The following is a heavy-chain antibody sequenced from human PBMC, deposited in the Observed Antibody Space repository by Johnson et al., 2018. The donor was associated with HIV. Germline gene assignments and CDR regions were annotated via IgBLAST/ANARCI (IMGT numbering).Heavy chain of an antibody. V-gene: IGHV3-15*01. CDR3: AKSIVVVLVGDNDDAFDI. Sequence: VQLVESGGGLVQPGGSLRLSCAASGFTFSVYDRHWVCQAPGKGLEWVGRIKSKTDGGTTDYAAPVKGRFTISRDDSKNTLYLQMNSLTSEDTAVYYCAKSIVVVLVGDNDDAFDIWGQGTMVTVSS. CDR1: GFTFSVYD. D-gene: IGHD2-21*01. CDR2: IKSKTDGGTT. J-gene: IGHJ3*02.